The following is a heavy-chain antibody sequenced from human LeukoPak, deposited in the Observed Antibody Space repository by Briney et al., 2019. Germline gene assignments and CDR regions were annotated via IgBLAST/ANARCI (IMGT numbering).Heavy chain of an antibody. Sequence: PSETLSLTCTVSGDSISSHYWSWIRQPPGKGLEWIGYIYYSGSTNYNPSLKSRVTISIDTSKNQFSLKLSSVTAADTAVYYCARQGHYYDSSGHWYFDLWGRGTLVTVSS. CDR3: ARQGHYYDSSGHWYFDL. V-gene: IGHV4-59*08. D-gene: IGHD3-22*01. CDR1: GDSISSHY. CDR2: IYYSGST. J-gene: IGHJ2*01.